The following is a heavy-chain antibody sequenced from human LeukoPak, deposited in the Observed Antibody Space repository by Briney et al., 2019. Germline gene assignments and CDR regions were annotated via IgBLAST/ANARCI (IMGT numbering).Heavy chain of an antibody. Sequence: PGRSLRLSCAASGFTFSIYGMHWVRQAPGKGLEWVAVISYDGSNNYYADSVKGRFTISRDNSRNTLYLQMSSLTAEDTAVYYCARDYYDSSGPTGWPGYAFDIWGQGTMVTVSS. D-gene: IGHD3-22*01. CDR3: ARDYYDSSGPTGWPGYAFDI. J-gene: IGHJ3*02. CDR1: GFTFSIYG. CDR2: ISYDGSNN. V-gene: IGHV3-30*03.